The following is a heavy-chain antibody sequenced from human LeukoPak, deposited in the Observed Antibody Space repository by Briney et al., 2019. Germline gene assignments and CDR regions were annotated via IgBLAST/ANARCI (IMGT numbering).Heavy chain of an antibody. CDR3: ARGYCSSTSCRYPDY. V-gene: IGHV4-59*01. CDR2: IHSSGST. J-gene: IGHJ4*02. Sequence: SETLSLTCTVSGGSISGDYWSWIRQSPGKGLEWIAYIHSSGSTSYNPSLKSRVTISVDTSKNEFSLKLTSVNAADTAVYYCARGYCSSTSCRYPDYWGQGTLVTVSS. D-gene: IGHD2-2*01. CDR1: GGSISGDY.